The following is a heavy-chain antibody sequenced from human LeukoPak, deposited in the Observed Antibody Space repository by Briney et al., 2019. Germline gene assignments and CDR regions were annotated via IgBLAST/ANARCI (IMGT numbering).Heavy chain of an antibody. J-gene: IGHJ3*02. CDR1: GFTFSGSW. Sequence: GGSLRLSCAASGFTFSGSWMTWVRQAPGKGLEWVANIKPDGSNKYYVDSVKGRFTISRDNGKKSLYLQMNDLRDEDTALYYCAKDGEALDIWGQGTMVTVSS. D-gene: IGHD3-10*01. CDR3: AKDGEALDI. V-gene: IGHV3-7*01. CDR2: IKPDGSNK.